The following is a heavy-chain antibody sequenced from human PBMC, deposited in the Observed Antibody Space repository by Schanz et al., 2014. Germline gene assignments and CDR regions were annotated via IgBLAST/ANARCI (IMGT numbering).Heavy chain of an antibody. CDR2: FYNPGST. D-gene: IGHD6-19*01. CDR1: GDSVNSNY. CDR3: ARNKYTSGWYYFDY. V-gene: IGHV4-59*08. Sequence: QVQLQESGPGLVKPSETLSLTCTVSGDSVNSNYWNWIRQSPGRGLEWIGHFYNPGSTNYNPSLKSRATIPIDPSTNQAPRNLPSVTAADTAVYFCARNKYTSGWYYFDYWGQGVLVTVSS. J-gene: IGHJ4*02.